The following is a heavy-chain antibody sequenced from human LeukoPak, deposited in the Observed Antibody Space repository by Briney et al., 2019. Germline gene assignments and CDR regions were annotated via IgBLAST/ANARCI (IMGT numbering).Heavy chain of an antibody. J-gene: IGHJ4*02. CDR2: IRYDGSNK. CDR1: GFTFSAYG. V-gene: IGHV3-30*02. CDR3: AKGRSVVPAAIDY. Sequence: GGSLRLSCAASGFTFSAYGMHWVRQAPGKGLEWVAFIRYDGSNKYYADSVKGRFTISRDNSKNTLYLQMNSLRAEDTAVYYCAKGRSVVPAAIDYWGQGTLVTVSS. D-gene: IGHD2-2*01.